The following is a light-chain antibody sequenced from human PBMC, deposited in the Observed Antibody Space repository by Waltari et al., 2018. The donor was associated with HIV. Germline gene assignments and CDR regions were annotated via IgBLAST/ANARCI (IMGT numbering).Light chain of an antibody. J-gene: IGLJ1*01. CDR2: GNN. V-gene: IGLV1-40*01. CDR3: QSYDSSLRGYV. Sequence: QSVLTQPPSVPGAPGQRVTISCTGSRSNIGAAHPVPCYPHLPGTAPKLLIYGNNNRPSGVPDRFSGSKSGTSASLAITGLQAEDEADYYCQSYDSSLRGYVFGTGTKVTVL. CDR1: RSNIGAAHP.